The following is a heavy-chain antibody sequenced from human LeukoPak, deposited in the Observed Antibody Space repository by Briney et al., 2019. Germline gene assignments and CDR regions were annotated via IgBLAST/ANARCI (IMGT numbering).Heavy chain of an antibody. V-gene: IGHV1-46*01. Sequence: ASVKVSCKASGYTFTSYYMHWVRQAPGQGLEWMGIINPSGGSTSYAQKFQGRVTMTRDTSTSTVYMELSSLRAEDTAVYFCAKGVGGYTIGYYFDYWGQGTPVTVSS. D-gene: IGHD5-18*01. CDR1: GYTFTSYY. J-gene: IGHJ4*02. CDR2: INPSGGST. CDR3: AKGVGGYTIGYYFDY.